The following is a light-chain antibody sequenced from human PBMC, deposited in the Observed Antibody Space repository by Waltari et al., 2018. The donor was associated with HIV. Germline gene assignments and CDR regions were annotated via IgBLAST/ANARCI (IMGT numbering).Light chain of an antibody. CDR1: RSNSGKNF. CDR2: RND. J-gene: IGLJ3*02. V-gene: IGLV1-47*01. Sequence: QAVLTQPPSPSGTPGQRVTISCSGTRSNSGKNFTYWYQQFPETAPKLLIYRNDQRPSGVPYRFAGSKSGTSASLAISGLRSEDEADYYCATWDDSLSGWVFGGGTKLTVL. CDR3: ATWDDSLSGWV.